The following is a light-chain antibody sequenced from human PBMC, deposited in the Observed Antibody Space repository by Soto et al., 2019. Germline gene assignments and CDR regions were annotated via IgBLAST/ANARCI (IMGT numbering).Light chain of an antibody. J-gene: IGKJ4*01. CDR1: QSISSY. CDR3: QQRSNLLLT. V-gene: IGKV3-11*01. CDR2: DAS. Sequence: EIVLTQSPATLSLSPGERATLSCRASQSISSYLAWYQQKPGQAPRLLIYDASHRATGIPARFSGSWSGTAFTLTISSLEPEDFAVYYCQQRSNLLLTFGGGTKVEIK.